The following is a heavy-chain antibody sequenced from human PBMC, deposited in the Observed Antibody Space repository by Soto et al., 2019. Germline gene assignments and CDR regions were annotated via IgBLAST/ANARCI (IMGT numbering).Heavy chain of an antibody. CDR2: ISSSSDYT. J-gene: IGHJ4*02. CDR1: GFTFSDYY. D-gene: IGHD1-7*01. CDR3: ARGGVRGTTSRGQVYN. Sequence: QVQVVESGGGLVKPGGSLRLSCAASGFTFSDYYMNWIRQAPGKWLEWVSYISSSSDYTKYADSVKGRFTISRDNAKSSLYLQMNSLRAEDTAVYYCARGGVRGTTSRGQVYNWGQGTLVTVSS. V-gene: IGHV3-11*06.